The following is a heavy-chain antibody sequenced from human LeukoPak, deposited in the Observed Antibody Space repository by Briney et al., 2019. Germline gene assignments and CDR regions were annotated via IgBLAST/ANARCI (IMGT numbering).Heavy chain of an antibody. D-gene: IGHD5-12*01. V-gene: IGHV1-8*01. Sequence: ASVKVSCKASGYTFTSYDINWVRQATGQGLEWMGWMNPNSGNTGYAQKFQGRVTMTRNTSISTAYMELSSLRSEDTAVYYCATREMATISYYFDYWGQGTLVTVSS. CDR2: MNPNSGNT. CDR3: ATREMATISYYFDY. CDR1: GYTFTSYD. J-gene: IGHJ4*02.